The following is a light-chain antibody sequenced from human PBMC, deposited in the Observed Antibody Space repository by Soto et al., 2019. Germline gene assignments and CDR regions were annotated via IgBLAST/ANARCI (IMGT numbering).Light chain of an antibody. Sequence: SVLTQPPSASGTPGQVVTISCSVSTSNIGSNYVYWYQQLPGTAPKLLIYRNNQRPSGVPDRFSGSKSGTSASLAISGLRSDDEADYFCATWDDSLNGFYVFGTGTKVTVL. J-gene: IGLJ1*01. CDR2: RNN. V-gene: IGLV1-47*01. CDR1: TSNIGSNY. CDR3: ATWDDSLNGFYV.